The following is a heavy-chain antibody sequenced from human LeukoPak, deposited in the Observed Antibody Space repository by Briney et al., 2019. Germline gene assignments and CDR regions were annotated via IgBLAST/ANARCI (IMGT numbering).Heavy chain of an antibody. D-gene: IGHD3-22*01. CDR2: ISGSGGST. CDR1: GFTFSSYA. Sequence: GGSLRLSCAASGFTFSSYAMSWVRQAPGKGLEWVSAISGSGGSTYYADSVKGRFTISRDNAKNSLFLQMYSLRAEDTAVYYCARDYFDGSDYYSGFDYWGQGTPVTVSS. CDR3: ARDYFDGSDYYSGFDY. J-gene: IGHJ4*02. V-gene: IGHV3-23*01.